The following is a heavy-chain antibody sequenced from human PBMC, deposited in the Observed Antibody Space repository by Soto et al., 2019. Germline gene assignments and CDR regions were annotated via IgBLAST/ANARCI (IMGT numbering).Heavy chain of an antibody. CDR2: IKQDGSER. CDR1: GFTFNRYW. V-gene: IGHV3-7*01. D-gene: IGHD6-6*01. CDR3: TRNISALPGGDY. J-gene: IGHJ4*02. Sequence: EVQLVESGGGLVQPGGSLRLSCAASGFTFNRYWMGWVRQAPGKGPEWLANIKQDGSERYYVDSVKGRCTISRDNVKNSVYLQMNSLGAEDTAVYYCTRNISALPGGDYWGQGTLVTVSS.